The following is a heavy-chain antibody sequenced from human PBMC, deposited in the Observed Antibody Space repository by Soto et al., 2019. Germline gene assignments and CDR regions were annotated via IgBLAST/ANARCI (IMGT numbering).Heavy chain of an antibody. CDR3: ARRSSMVRGVTPDY. V-gene: IGHV3-21*01. D-gene: IGHD3-10*01. CDR1: GFTFSSYS. J-gene: IGHJ4*02. CDR2: ISSSSSYI. Sequence: GGSLRLSCAASGFTFSSYSMNWVRQAPGKGLEWVSSISSSSSYIYYADSVKGRFTISRDNAKNSLYLQMNSLRAEDTAVYYCARRSSMVRGVTPDYWGQGTLVTVSS.